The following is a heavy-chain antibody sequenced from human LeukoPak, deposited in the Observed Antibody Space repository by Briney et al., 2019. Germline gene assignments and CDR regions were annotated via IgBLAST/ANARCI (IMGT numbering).Heavy chain of an antibody. J-gene: IGHJ4*02. V-gene: IGHV3-30*18. CDR2: ISYDGSNK. CDR3: AKDDDSRNFDY. CDR1: GFTFSSYG. Sequence: AGNLRLSCAASGFTFSSYGMQWVRHAPGKGLEWVAVISYDGSNKYYADSVKGRFTISRDNSKNTLYLQMNSLRAEDTAVYYCAKDDDSRNFDYWGQGTLVTVSS. D-gene: IGHD3-22*01.